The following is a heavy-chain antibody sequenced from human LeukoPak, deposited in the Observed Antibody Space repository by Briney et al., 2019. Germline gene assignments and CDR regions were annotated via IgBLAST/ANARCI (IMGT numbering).Heavy chain of an antibody. V-gene: IGHV1-58*02. CDR2: IVVGSGNT. CDR1: GYTFTGYY. J-gene: IGHJ4*02. D-gene: IGHD3-22*01. CDR3: AAVHYYDSSGYLPRHPSDY. Sequence: AASVKVSCKASGYTFTGYYMHWVRQARGQRLEWIRWIVVGSGNTNYAQKFQERVTITRDMSTSTAYMELSSLRSEDTAVYYCAAVHYYDSSGYLPRHPSDYWGQGTLVTVSS.